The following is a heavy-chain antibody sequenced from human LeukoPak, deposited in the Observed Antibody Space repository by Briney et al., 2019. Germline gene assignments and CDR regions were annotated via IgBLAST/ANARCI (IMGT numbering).Heavy chain of an antibody. CDR3: AKGHYYGSGSLDY. D-gene: IGHD3-10*01. Sequence: GGSLRLSCAASGFTFSSYGMSWVRQAPGKGLEWVSAIGGRDGSSYYADSVKGRFTISRDNSKNTLYVQMNSLRAEDTAVYYCAKGHYYGSGSLDYWGQGTLVTVSS. V-gene: IGHV3-23*01. CDR2: IGGRDGSS. J-gene: IGHJ4*02. CDR1: GFTFSSYG.